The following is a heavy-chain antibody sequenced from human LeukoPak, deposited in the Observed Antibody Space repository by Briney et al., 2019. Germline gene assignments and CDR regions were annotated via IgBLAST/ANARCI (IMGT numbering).Heavy chain of an antibody. CDR3: ARGGRGSAAVVAPRSFDI. CDR1: GFTVSSIH. Sequence: GGSLRLSCAASGFTVSSIHMVWVRQAPGKGLEWVSVTYTGGNSYYADSVRGRFIISRDISKNTLYLQMNSLRAEDSALYYCARGGRGSAAVVAPRSFDIWGQGTMVTVSS. CDR2: TYTGGNS. D-gene: IGHD3-22*01. V-gene: IGHV3-53*01. J-gene: IGHJ3*02.